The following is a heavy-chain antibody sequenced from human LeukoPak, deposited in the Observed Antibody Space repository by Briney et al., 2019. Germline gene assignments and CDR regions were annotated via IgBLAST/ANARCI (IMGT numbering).Heavy chain of an antibody. CDR2: ISSSSSYI. V-gene: IGHV3-21*01. CDR1: GFTFSSYS. D-gene: IGHD2-2*02. J-gene: IGHJ6*03. Sequence: GGSLRLSCAASGFTFSSYSMNWVRQAPGKGLEWVSSISSSSSYIYYADSVKGRFTISRDNAKNTLYLQMNSLRAEDTAVYYCARGDLGYCSSTSCYTGATMDVWGKGTTVTVSS. CDR3: ARGDLGYCSSTSCYTGATMDV.